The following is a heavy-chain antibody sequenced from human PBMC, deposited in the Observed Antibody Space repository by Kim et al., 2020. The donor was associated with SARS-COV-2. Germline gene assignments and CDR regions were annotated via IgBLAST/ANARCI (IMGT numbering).Heavy chain of an antibody. CDR1: GFTFDDYA. V-gene: IGHV3-9*01. Sequence: GGSLRLSCAASGFTFDDYAMHWVRQAPGKGLEWVSGISWNSGSIGYADSVKGRFTISRDNAKNSLYLQMNSLRADDTALYYCAKAELLWFGELLGEGWFDPWGQGTLVTVSS. D-gene: IGHD3-10*01. CDR2: ISWNSGSI. CDR3: AKAELLWFGELLGEGWFDP. J-gene: IGHJ5*02.